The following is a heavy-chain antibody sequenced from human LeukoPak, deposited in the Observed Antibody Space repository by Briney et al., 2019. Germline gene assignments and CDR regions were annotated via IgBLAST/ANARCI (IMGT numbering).Heavy chain of an antibody. CDR2: TSSSGTYI. J-gene: IGHJ2*01. CDR1: GFTFSSYS. V-gene: IGHV3-21*01. D-gene: IGHD4-17*01. Sequence: GGSLRLSCAASGFTFSSYSMNWVRQAPGKGLEWVSSTSSSGTYIYYADSVKGRFTISRDNAKNSLYLQTNSLRAEDTAVYFCARAHGDYRYYWYFDLWGRGTLVTVSS. CDR3: ARAHGDYRYYWYFDL.